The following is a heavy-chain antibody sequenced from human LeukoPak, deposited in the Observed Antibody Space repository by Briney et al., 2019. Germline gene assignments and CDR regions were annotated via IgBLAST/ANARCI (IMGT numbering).Heavy chain of an antibody. Sequence: GASVKVSCKASGYTFTSYAMNWVRQAPGQGLEWMGWININTGNPTYAQGFTGRFVFSLDTSVSTAYLQISSLKAEDTAVYYCATDWIQDAFDIWGQGTMVTVSS. CDR2: ININTGNP. J-gene: IGHJ3*02. D-gene: IGHD5-18*01. CDR3: ATDWIQDAFDI. V-gene: IGHV7-4-1*02. CDR1: GYTFTSYA.